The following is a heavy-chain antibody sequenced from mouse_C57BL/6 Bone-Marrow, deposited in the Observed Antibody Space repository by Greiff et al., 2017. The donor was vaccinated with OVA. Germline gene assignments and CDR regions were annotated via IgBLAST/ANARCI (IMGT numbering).Heavy chain of an antibody. CDR3: ASRY. CDR1: GYTFTSYW. V-gene: IGHV1-50*01. CDR2: IDPSDSYT. J-gene: IGHJ4*01. Sequence: QVQLQQPGAELVKPGASVKLSCKASGYTFTSYWMQWVKQRPGQGLEWIGEIDPSDSYTNYNQKFKGKATLTVDTSSSTAYMQLSSRTSEDSAVYYCASRYWGQGTSVTVSS.